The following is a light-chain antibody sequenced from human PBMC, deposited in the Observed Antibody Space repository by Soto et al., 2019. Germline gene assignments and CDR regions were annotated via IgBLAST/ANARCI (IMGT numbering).Light chain of an antibody. V-gene: IGLV2-11*01. CDR1: SSDVGGYNY. CDR2: DVS. J-gene: IGLJ2*01. Sequence: QSVLTQPRSVSGSPGQSVTISCTGTSSDVGGYNYVSWYQQHPGKAPKLMIYDVSKRPSGVPDRFSGSKSGNTASRTISGLQAEDEADYYCCSYAGSYVVFGGGTKLTVL. CDR3: CSYAGSYVV.